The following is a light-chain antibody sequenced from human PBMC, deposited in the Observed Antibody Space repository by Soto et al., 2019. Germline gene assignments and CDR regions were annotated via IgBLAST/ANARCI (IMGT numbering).Light chain of an antibody. CDR2: EVN. J-gene: IGLJ1*01. CDR1: SSDVGGYNY. V-gene: IGLV2-8*01. CDR3: NSYTSSSTHV. Sequence: QSALTQPPSASGSPGQSVAISCTGTSSDVGGYNYVSWYQQHPGKAPKLMIYEVNKRPSGVPDRFSGSKSGNTASLTVSGLQAEDEADYYCNSYTSSSTHVFGAGTRSPS.